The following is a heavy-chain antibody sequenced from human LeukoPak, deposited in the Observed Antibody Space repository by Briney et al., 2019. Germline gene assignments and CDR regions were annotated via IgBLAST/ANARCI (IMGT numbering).Heavy chain of an antibody. CDR1: AFTFNNYW. CDR3: ARDYR. J-gene: IGHJ4*02. Sequence: GGSLRLSRAASAFTFNNYWLSWVPQAPGKGLEWVANIKKDGSEKYYVDSVKSRFTISRDNAKNSVYLHMDSLRAEDTAVYYCARDYRWGQGTLVTVSS. V-gene: IGHV3-7*05. CDR2: IKKDGSEK.